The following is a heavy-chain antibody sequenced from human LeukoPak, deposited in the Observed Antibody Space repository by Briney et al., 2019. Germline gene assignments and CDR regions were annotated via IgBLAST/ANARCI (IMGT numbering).Heavy chain of an antibody. D-gene: IGHD2-15*01. CDR1: GFTFSSYA. J-gene: IGHJ6*02. CDR2: ISGSGNRT. V-gene: IGHV3-23*01. CDR3: AKNLYCGGGSCYPSALGMDV. Sequence: GGSPRLSCAASGFTFSSYAMSWVRQAPGKGLEWVSSISGSGNRTYYADSVKGRFTISRDNSKNTLFLQMNSLRAEDTAVYYCAKNLYCGGGSCYPSALGMDVWGQGTTVTVSS.